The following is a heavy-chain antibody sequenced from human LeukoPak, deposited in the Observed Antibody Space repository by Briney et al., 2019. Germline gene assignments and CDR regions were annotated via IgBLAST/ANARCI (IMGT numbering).Heavy chain of an antibody. D-gene: IGHD6-19*01. V-gene: IGHV3-7*03. CDR2: IREDGSEQ. Sequence: GGSLRLSCAASGFTFSGYWMTWVRQAPGKGLEWVANIREDGSEQYYVDSVKGRFTISRDNAKNSVYLQMNSLRAEDTAVYYCARGSGWVDYWGQETLVTVSS. CDR3: ARGSGWVDY. J-gene: IGHJ4*02. CDR1: GFTFSGYW.